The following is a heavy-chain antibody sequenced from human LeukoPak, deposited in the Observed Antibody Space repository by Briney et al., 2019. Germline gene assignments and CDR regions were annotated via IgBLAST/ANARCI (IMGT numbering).Heavy chain of an antibody. CDR1: GFTFSSYS. CDR2: ISSSNNTI. CDR3: ARSTYCGGDCYPALGY. J-gene: IGHJ4*02. D-gene: IGHD2-21*02. Sequence: GGSLRLSCAASGFTFSSYSMNWVRQAPGKGLEWVSYISSSNNTIYYADSVKGRFTISRDNAKNSLYLQMNSLGDEDTAVYYCARSTYCGGDCYPALGYWGQGTPVTVSS. V-gene: IGHV3-48*02.